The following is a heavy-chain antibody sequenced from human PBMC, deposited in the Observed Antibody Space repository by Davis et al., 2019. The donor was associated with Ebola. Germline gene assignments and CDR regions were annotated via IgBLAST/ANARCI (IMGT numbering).Heavy chain of an antibody. J-gene: IGHJ6*03. CDR2: IYYSGST. D-gene: IGHD4-17*01. CDR1: GGSISSGDYY. CDR3: ARGDYGDYYYYYYMDV. Sequence: PSETLSLTCTVSGGSISSGDYYWSWIRQPPGKGLEWIGYIYYSGSTYYNPSFKSRVTISVDTSKNQFSLKLSFVTAADTAVYYCARGDYGDYYYYYYMDVWGKGTTVTVSS. V-gene: IGHV4-30-4*08.